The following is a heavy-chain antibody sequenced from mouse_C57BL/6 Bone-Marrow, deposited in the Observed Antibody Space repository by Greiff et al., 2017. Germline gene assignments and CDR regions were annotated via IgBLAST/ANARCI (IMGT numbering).Heavy chain of an antibody. CDR1: GYTFTSYW. CDR3: AREEDGYYPDY. D-gene: IGHD2-3*01. Sequence: VQLQQPGAELVMPGASVKLSCKASGYTFTSYWMHWVKQRPGQGLEWIGEIDPSDSYTTYNEKFKGKSTLTVDKYSSTAYMQLSSLTSEDSAVYYGAREEDGYYPDYWGQGTTLTVSA. CDR2: IDPSDSYT. J-gene: IGHJ2*01. V-gene: IGHV1-69*01.